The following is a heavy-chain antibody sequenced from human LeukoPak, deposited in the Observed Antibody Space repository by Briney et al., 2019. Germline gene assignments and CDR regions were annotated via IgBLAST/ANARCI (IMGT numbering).Heavy chain of an antibody. CDR2: ISGSGEST. V-gene: IGHV3-23*01. D-gene: IGHD3-16*01. CDR3: AKDVSAWGPFDY. Sequence: GGSLRLSCAASGFRSNNYAMNWVRHTPGKGLQWVSAISGSGESTYYADSVKGRFTISRDNSKNTVYLQMNSLRAEDTAIYYCAKDVSAWGPFDYWGQGALVTVSS. J-gene: IGHJ4*02. CDR1: GFRSNNYA.